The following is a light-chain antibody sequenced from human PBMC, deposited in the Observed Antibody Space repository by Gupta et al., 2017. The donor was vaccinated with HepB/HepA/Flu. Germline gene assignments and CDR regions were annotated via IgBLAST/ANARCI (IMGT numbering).Light chain of an antibody. J-gene: IGKJ2*04. CDR2: DAS. CDR3: QQRSNWPMCS. V-gene: IGKV3-11*01. CDR1: QSVSSY. Sequence: EIVLTQSPATLSLSPGERATLSCRASQSVSSYLAWYQQKPGQAPRLLIYDASNRATGIPARFSGRGSGTDFTFTISSLEPEDFAVYYCQQRSNWPMCSFGQGTKLEIK.